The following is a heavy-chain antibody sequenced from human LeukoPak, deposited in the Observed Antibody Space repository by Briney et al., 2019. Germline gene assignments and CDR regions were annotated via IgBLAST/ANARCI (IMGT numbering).Heavy chain of an antibody. CDR1: GGSISSSSYY. CDR2: IYYSGST. V-gene: IGHV4-39*01. Sequence: PSETLSLTCTVSGGSISSSSYYWGWIRQPPGKGLEWIGSIYYSGSTYYNPSLKSRVTVSADTSKNQFSLKLSSVTAADTAVYYCARGGSGISNAFDIWGQGTMVTVSS. J-gene: IGHJ3*02. D-gene: IGHD3-10*01. CDR3: ARGGSGISNAFDI.